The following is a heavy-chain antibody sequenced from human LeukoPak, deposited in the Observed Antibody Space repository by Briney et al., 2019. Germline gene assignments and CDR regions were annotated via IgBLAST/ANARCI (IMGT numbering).Heavy chain of an antibody. V-gene: IGHV1-18*01. D-gene: IGHD6-19*01. CDR1: GYISSSYG. CDR3: ARRERCCSGWYEDH. CDR2: ISGYNGDT. Sequence: ASVKVSCKAVGYISSSYGISWVRQAPGQELEWMGWISGYNGDTNYAQNLHDRLTMSTDTSTSTAYMELTSLRSDDTAVYYCARRERCCSGWYEDHWGQGTLVTVSS. J-gene: IGHJ4*02.